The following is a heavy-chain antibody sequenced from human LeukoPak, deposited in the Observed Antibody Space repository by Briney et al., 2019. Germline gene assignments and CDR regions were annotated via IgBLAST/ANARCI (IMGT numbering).Heavy chain of an antibody. CDR1: GLTFSSYW. J-gene: IGHJ6*02. CDR3: TRDSYISNVYYRMDV. V-gene: IGHV3-74*01. D-gene: IGHD1-26*01. Sequence: PGGSLRLSCAASGLTFSSYWMHWVRQAPGKGLVWVSRINTDGSHTSYADSVKGRFTISRDNAKNTLYLQMNSLRAEDAAVYFCTRDSYISNVYYRMDVWGQGATVTVSS. CDR2: INTDGSHT.